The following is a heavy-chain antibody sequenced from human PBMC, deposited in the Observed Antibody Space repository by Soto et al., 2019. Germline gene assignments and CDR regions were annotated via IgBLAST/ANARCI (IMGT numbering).Heavy chain of an antibody. D-gene: IGHD3-22*01. CDR1: GGSISSGGYY. CDR3: ARGTYYYDSSGYYYNQLLFDY. Sequence: QVQLQESGPGLVKPSQTLSLTCTVSGGSISSGGYYWSWIRQHPGKGLEWIGYIYYSGSTYYNPSLKSRVTISVDTSKNQFSLKLSSVTAADTAVYYCARGTYYYDSSGYYYNQLLFDYWGQGTLVTVSS. CDR2: IYYSGST. J-gene: IGHJ4*02. V-gene: IGHV4-31*03.